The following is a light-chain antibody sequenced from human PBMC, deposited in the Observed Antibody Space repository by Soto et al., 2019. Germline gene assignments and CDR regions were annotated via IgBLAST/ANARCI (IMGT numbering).Light chain of an antibody. V-gene: IGKV3-11*01. J-gene: IGKJ4*01. CDR2: DAS. CDR1: QSVSSY. Sequence: EIVLTQSPATLSLSPGERATLSCRASQSVSSYLAWYQQKPGQAPRLLIYDASSRATGIPTRFSGGGSGTDFTLTISSLESEDFAVYYCQQRSDWPLTFGGGTKVDIK. CDR3: QQRSDWPLT.